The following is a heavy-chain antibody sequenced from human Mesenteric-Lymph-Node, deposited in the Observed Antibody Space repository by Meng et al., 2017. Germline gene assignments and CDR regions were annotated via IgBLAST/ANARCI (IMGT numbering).Heavy chain of an antibody. D-gene: IGHD5-18*01. CDR3: ADSVGYSYGSFDY. CDR1: GGTFSSYA. V-gene: IGHV1-69*06. J-gene: IGHJ4*02. CDR2: IIPIFGTA. Sequence: QVLLVQSGAEVKKPGSSVKVSGQASGGTFSSYAISWVRQAPGQGLEWMGGIIPIFGTANYAQKFQGRITITADKSTSTAYMELSSLRSEDTAVYYCADSVGYSYGSFDYWGQGTLVTVSS.